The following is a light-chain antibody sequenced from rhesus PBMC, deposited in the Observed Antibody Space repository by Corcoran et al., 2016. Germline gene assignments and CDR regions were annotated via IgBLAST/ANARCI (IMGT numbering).Light chain of an antibody. V-gene: IGKV3-42*03. J-gene: IGKJ4*01. CDR2: GSS. CDR1: QIVSAN. Sequence: EIVMTQSPATLSLSPGERATLSCRASQIVSANLAWYQQKPGQAPSLLTYGSSNRATGIPDRFRASGSGTDFTLTISSLEPEDFALYFCQQYSNWPLTFGGGTKVEIK. CDR3: QQYSNWPLT.